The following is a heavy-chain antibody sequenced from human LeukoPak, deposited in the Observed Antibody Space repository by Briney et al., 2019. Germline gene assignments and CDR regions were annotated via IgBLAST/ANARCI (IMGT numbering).Heavy chain of an antibody. D-gene: IGHD2-21*02. V-gene: IGHV1-2*02. CDR1: GYTFTDYF. Sequence: VASVKVSFKASGYTFTDYFIHWVRQAPGQGLEWMGWINPNIGDASYAQKFQDRVTITRDRSINTAYMELSRLTSDDTAVYYCARMALDGGDSIGFDSWGQGTLVTVSS. CDR2: INPNIGDA. CDR3: ARMALDGGDSIGFDS. J-gene: IGHJ5*01.